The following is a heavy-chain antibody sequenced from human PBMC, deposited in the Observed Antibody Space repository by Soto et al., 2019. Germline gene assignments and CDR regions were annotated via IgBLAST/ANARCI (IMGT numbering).Heavy chain of an antibody. J-gene: IGHJ3*02. CDR3: ASTVAAKSAFDI. Sequence: QVQLVQSGAEVKKPGASVKVSCKASGYTFTSYAMHWVRQAPGQRLEWMGWINAGNGNTKYSQKFQGRVTITRDTSATTAYMELSSLRSEETAVYYFASTVAAKSAFDIWGQGTKVTVSS. CDR1: GYTFTSYA. CDR2: INAGNGNT. D-gene: IGHD2-15*01. V-gene: IGHV1-3*01.